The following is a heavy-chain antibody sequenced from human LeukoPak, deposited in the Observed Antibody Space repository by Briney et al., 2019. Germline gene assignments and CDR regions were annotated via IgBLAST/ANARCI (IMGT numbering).Heavy chain of an antibody. CDR3: ATLRSDSSGWYYFDY. J-gene: IGHJ4*02. D-gene: IGHD6-19*01. CDR2: IWYDGSNK. V-gene: IGHV3-30*02. Sequence: GGSLRLSCAASGFTFRNYGMHWVRQAPGKGLEWVALIWYDGSNKYYADSVKGRFTISRDDSKNMLYLQMNSLRTEDTAVYYCATLRSDSSGWYYFDYWGQGTLVTVSS. CDR1: GFTFRNYG.